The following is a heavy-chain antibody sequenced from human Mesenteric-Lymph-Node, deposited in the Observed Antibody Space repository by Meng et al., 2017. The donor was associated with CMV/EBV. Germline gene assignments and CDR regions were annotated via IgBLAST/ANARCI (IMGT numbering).Heavy chain of an antibody. J-gene: IGHJ4*02. D-gene: IGHD2-2*01. V-gene: IGHV4-61*01. CDR1: GSVSSGRYY. CDR2: IYNSRNT. CDR3: ARGDCSSTSCYRPFDY. Sequence: GSVSSGRYYWTWIRQPTGKGLEWIGYIYNSRNTYYNPSLKSRVTISVDTSKNQFSLKLSSVTAADTAVYYCARGDCSSTSCYRPFDYWGRGTLVTVST.